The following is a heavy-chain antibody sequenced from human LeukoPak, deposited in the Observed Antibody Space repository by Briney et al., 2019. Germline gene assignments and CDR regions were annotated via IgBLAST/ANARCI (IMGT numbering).Heavy chain of an antibody. CDR3: ARARQGYSTSSYGWHFDY. CDR1: GGSISSGGHY. Sequence: SQTLSLTYTVSGGSISSGGHYWSWIRQHPGKGLEWIGYIYYSGSTYHNPSLKSRVTISVETSKNQFSLKLTSVTAADTAVYYCARARQGYSTSSYGWHFDYWGQGALVTVSS. CDR2: IYYSGST. D-gene: IGHD6-6*01. V-gene: IGHV4-31*03. J-gene: IGHJ4*02.